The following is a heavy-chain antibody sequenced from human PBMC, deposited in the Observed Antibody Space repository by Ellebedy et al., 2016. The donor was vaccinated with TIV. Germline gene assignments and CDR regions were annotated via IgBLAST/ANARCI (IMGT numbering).Heavy chain of an antibody. D-gene: IGHD2-21*01. CDR2: ISYDGSNK. Sequence: GGSLRLXXAASGFTFSSYAMHWVRQAPGKGLEWVAVISYDGSNKYYADSVKGRFTISRDNSKNTLYLQMNSLRAEDTAVYYCARDLFGSVSLTYYFDDWGQGTLVTVSS. CDR1: GFTFSSYA. CDR3: ARDLFGSVSLTYYFDD. V-gene: IGHV3-30*04. J-gene: IGHJ4*02.